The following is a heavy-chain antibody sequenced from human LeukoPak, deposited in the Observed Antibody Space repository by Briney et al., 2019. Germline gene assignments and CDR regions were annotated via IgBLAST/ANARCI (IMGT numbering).Heavy chain of an antibody. J-gene: IGHJ4*02. V-gene: IGHV3-23*01. D-gene: IGHD3-22*01. CDR2: ISDSGFST. Sequence: GGSLRLSCAASGFTFSNYGMNWVRQAPGKGLEWVSRISDSGFSTYYADSVKGRFTISRDNSKNTLYLQMNSLRAEDTAVYYCANGRTRLFYDSSAYSGWGQGTLVTVSS. CDR1: GFTFSNYG. CDR3: ANGRTRLFYDSSAYSG.